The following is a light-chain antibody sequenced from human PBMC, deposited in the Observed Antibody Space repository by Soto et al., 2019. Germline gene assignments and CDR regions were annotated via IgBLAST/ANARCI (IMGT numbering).Light chain of an antibody. Sequence: EIVLTQSPGTLSLSPGERATLSCRASQSVSGSHLAWYQQKPGQAPRLLIYGASSRATGIPDRFSGSGSGTDFTLTISRLEPEDFAVYYCQQYVGSSITFGQGTRLEIK. CDR2: GAS. CDR1: QSVSGSH. V-gene: IGKV3-20*01. J-gene: IGKJ5*01. CDR3: QQYVGSSIT.